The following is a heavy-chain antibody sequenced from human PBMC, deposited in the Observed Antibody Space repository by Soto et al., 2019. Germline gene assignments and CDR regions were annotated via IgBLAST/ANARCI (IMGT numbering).Heavy chain of an antibody. CDR1: GFTFSSYS. CDR3: ARGSRYYDSSGYYSQSDY. D-gene: IGHD3-22*01. Sequence: EVQLVESGGGLVKPGGSLRLSCAASGFTFSSYSMNWVRQAPGKGLEWVSSISSSSSYIYYADSVEGRFTISRDNAKNSLYLQMNSLRAEDTAVYYCARGSRYYDSSGYYSQSDYWGQGTLVTVSS. V-gene: IGHV3-21*01. CDR2: ISSSSSYI. J-gene: IGHJ4*02.